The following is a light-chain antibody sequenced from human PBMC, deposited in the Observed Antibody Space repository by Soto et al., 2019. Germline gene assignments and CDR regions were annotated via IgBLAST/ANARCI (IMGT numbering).Light chain of an antibody. CDR1: QSVSSY. V-gene: IGKV3-11*01. J-gene: IGKJ5*01. CDR3: QQRSNWPPIT. Sequence: EIVLTQSPATLSLSPGERATLSCRASQSVSSYLAWYQQKPGQSPRLLIYDASNRSTGIPARCSGSGSGTDYTLTISSLVPEDFSVYYCQQRSNWPPITFGQGTRLEIK. CDR2: DAS.